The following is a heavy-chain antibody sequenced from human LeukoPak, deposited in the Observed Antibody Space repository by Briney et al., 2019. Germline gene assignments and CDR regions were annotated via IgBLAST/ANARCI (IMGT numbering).Heavy chain of an antibody. CDR3: ARKDGDI. V-gene: IGHV4-39*07. J-gene: IGHJ3*02. CDR1: GGSISSSSYY. D-gene: IGHD5-24*01. Sequence: PSETLSLTCTVSGGSISSSSYYWGWIRQPPGKGLEWIGSIYYTGSTYYSPSLESRLTISVDTPKNHFSLELRSVTAADTAVYYCARKDGDIWGQGSMVTVSS. CDR2: IYYTGST.